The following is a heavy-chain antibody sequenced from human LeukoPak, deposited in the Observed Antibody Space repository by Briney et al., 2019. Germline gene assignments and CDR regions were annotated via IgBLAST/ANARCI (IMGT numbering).Heavy chain of an antibody. J-gene: IGHJ6*02. Sequence: GGSLRLSCAASGFTFSSYAMSWVRQAPGKGLEWVSAISGSGGSTYYADSVKGRFTISRDNSKNTLYLQMNSLRAEDTAVYYCAKDSPYDFWSGYCYYYYGMDVWGQGTTVTVSS. CDR2: ISGSGGST. CDR1: GFTFSSYA. CDR3: AKDSPYDFWSGYCYYYYGMDV. V-gene: IGHV3-23*01. D-gene: IGHD3-3*01.